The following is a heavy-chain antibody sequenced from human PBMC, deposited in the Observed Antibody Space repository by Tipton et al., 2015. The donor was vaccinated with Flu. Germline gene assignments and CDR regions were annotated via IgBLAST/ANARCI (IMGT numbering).Heavy chain of an antibody. CDR1: GGSIGSYY. V-gene: IGHV4-4*09. Sequence: TLSLTCTVSGGSIGSYYWNWVRQPPGKGLEWMGYIYNSQYTKYNPSLKGRVTISIDRSKNQFSLNLKSVTAADMAVYYCARRDYSNYVSDPKSWFDPWGQGTLVAVSS. CDR2: IYNSQYT. CDR3: ARRDYSNYVSDPKSWFDP. D-gene: IGHD4-11*01. J-gene: IGHJ5*02.